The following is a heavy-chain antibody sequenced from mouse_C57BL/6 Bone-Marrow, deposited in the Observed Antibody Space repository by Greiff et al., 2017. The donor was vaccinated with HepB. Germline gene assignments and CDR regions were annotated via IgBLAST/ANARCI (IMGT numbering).Heavy chain of an antibody. Sequence: VQRVESGPELVKPGASVKLSCKASGYTFTSYDINWVKQRPGQGLEWIGWIYPRDGSTKYNEKFKGKATLTVDTSSSTAYMELHSLTSEDSAVYFCARLAYYYGSSVYAMDYWGQGTSVTVSS. CDR3: ARLAYYYGSSVYAMDY. CDR1: GYTFTSYD. CDR2: IYPRDGST. V-gene: IGHV1-85*01. J-gene: IGHJ4*01. D-gene: IGHD1-1*01.